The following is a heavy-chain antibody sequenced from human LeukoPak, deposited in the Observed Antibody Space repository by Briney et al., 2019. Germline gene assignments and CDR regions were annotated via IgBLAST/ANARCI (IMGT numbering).Heavy chain of an antibody. CDR2: ISYDGSNK. D-gene: IGHD6-19*01. J-gene: IGHJ4*02. Sequence: GRSLRLSCAASGFTFSSYGMHWVRQAPGKGLEWVAVISYDGSNKYYADSVKGRFTISRDNSKNTLYLQMNSLRAEDTAVYYCAKPLAVAGTRGYYFDYWGQGTLVTVSS. CDR3: AKPLAVAGTRGYYFDY. CDR1: GFTFSSYG. V-gene: IGHV3-30*18.